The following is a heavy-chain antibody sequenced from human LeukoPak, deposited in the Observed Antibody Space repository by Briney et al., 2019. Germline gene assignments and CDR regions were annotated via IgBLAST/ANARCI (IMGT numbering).Heavy chain of an antibody. CDR1: GYSFTSYW. CDR3: ARGHSSGWYFSYHAFDI. CDR2: IYPGDSDT. Sequence: NHGESLKISCKGSGYSFTSYWIGWVRQMPGKGLEWMGIIYPGDSDTRYSPSFQGQVTISADKSISTAYLQWSSLKASDTAMYYCARGHSSGWYFSYHAFDIWGQGTMVTVSS. J-gene: IGHJ3*02. D-gene: IGHD6-19*01. V-gene: IGHV5-51*01.